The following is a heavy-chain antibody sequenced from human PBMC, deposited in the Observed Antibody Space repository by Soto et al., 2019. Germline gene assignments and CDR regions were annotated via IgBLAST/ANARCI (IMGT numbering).Heavy chain of an antibody. CDR3: ARPSHEDIVVLPAASHFDP. Sequence: EVQLVESGGGLVKPGGSLRLSCAASGFTFSSYSMNWVRQAPGKGLEWVSSISSSSSYIYYADSVKGRFTISRDNAKNSLYLQMNSLRAEDTAVYYCARPSHEDIVVLPAASHFDPWGQGTLVTVSS. V-gene: IGHV3-21*01. CDR2: ISSSSSYI. CDR1: GFTFSSYS. J-gene: IGHJ5*02. D-gene: IGHD2-2*01.